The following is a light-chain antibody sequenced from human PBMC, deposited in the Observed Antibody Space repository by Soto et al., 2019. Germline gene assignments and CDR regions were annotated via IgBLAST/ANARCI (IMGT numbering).Light chain of an antibody. V-gene: IGKV2-28*01. Sequence: DIVMTQSPLSLPVTPGEPASISRRSRQGLLHTNGYNYLDWYLQKPGQSPHLLIYLDSNRASGVPDRFSGSGSGTDFTLKISRVEAEDVGVYYCMQALQTPQLTFGGGTKVEIK. CDR3: MQALQTPQLT. J-gene: IGKJ4*01. CDR2: LDS. CDR1: QGLLHTNGYNY.